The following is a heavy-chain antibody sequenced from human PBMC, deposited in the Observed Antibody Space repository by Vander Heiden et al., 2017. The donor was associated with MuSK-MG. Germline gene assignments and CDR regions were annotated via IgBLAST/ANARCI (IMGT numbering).Heavy chain of an antibody. V-gene: IGHV4-34*01. CDR3: ARGGFGGHSS. J-gene: IGHJ4*02. CDR1: GGSFSAYW. CDR2: INDRGTT. Sequence: QVQLQQWGAGLLNPSETLSLTCAAYGGSFSAYWWTWIRQPPGKGLEWIGEINDRGTTNYNPSLKSRVTISVDSSRNQFSLKLRSVTAADTAVYYCARGGFGGHSSWGQGTLVTVSS. D-gene: IGHD3-10*01.